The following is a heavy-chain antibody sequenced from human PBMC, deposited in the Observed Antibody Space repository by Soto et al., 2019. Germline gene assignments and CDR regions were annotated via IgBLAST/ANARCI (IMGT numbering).Heavy chain of an antibody. J-gene: IGHJ4*02. D-gene: IGHD3-22*01. CDR3: ARGAVSRYYDSSGYYYDGGVDY. Sequence: SETLSLTCAVYGGSFSGYYWSWIRQPPGKGLEWIGEINHSGSTNYNPSLKSRVTISVDTSKNQFSLKLSSVTAADTAVYYCARGAVSRYYDSSGYYYDGGVDYWGQGTLVTVSS. CDR2: INHSGST. V-gene: IGHV4-34*01. CDR1: GGSFSGYY.